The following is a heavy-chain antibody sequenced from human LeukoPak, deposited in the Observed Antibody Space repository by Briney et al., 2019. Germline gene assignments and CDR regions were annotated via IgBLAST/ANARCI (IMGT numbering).Heavy chain of an antibody. D-gene: IGHD3/OR15-3a*01. Sequence: PSETLSLTCAVYGESISAYYWSWIRQPPGKGLEWIGEINQSGSTNYSPSLKSRATISVDTSKNQFSLRLTSVTAADTAVYYCARQTGSGLFILPGGQGTLVTVSS. J-gene: IGHJ4*02. CDR2: INQSGST. V-gene: IGHV4-34*01. CDR1: GESISAYY. CDR3: ARQTGSGLFILP.